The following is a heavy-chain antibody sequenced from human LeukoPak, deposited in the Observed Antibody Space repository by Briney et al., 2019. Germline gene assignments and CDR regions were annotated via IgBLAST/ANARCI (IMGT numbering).Heavy chain of an antibody. CDR3: ARDLYYYDSSNSYNWFDP. D-gene: IGHD3-22*01. CDR1: GYTFTGYY. J-gene: IGHJ5*02. V-gene: IGHV1-2*02. Sequence: GASVKVSCKASGYTFTGYYVHWLRQAPGQGLEWMGWINPNSGGTKYAQKFHGRVTMTRDTSISTAYMGLNRLTSDDTAVYYCARDLYYYDSSNSYNWFDPWGQGTLVTVSS. CDR2: INPNSGGT.